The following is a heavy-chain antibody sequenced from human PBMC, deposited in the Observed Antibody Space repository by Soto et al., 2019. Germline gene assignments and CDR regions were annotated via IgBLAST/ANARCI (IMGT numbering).Heavy chain of an antibody. D-gene: IGHD6-13*01. CDR3: ATTRGIAVGGSFDY. CDR1: GGSISSSSSY. CDR2: IYSGST. Sequence: QLQLQESGPGLVKPSETLSVTCTVSGGSISSSSSYWGWIRQPPGKGLEWIGTIYSGSTYYNPSRKSRVTISVDTSKNQFSLKLSSVAAADTAIYFCATTRGIAVGGSFDYWGQGPLVTVSS. J-gene: IGHJ4*02. V-gene: IGHV4-39*01.